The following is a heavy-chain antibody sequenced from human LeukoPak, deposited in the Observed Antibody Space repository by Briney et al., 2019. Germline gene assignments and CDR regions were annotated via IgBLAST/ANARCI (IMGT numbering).Heavy chain of an antibody. CDR2: IKQDGSEK. Sequence: GGSLRLSCAASGFTFSSYWTSWVRQAPGKGLEWVANIKQDGSEKYYVDSVKGRFTISRDNAKNSLYLQMNSLRAEDTAVYYCARHTGLSTVTTFPIWYFDLWGRGTLVTVSS. CDR3: ARHTGLSTVTTFPIWYFDL. CDR1: GFTFSSYW. J-gene: IGHJ2*01. D-gene: IGHD4-17*01. V-gene: IGHV3-7*01.